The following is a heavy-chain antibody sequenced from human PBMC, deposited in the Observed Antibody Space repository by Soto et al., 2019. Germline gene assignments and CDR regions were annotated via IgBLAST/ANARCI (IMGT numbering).Heavy chain of an antibody. V-gene: IGHV4-39*01. CDR1: GGSISSSSYY. CDR3: ARILHPIAVAGHVDY. D-gene: IGHD6-19*01. Sequence: SETLSLTCTVSGGSISSSSYYWGWIRQPPGKGLEWIGSIYYSGSTYYNPSLKSRVTISVDTSKNQFSLKLSSVTAADKAVYYCARILHPIAVAGHVDYWGQGTLVTVSS. CDR2: IYYSGST. J-gene: IGHJ4*02.